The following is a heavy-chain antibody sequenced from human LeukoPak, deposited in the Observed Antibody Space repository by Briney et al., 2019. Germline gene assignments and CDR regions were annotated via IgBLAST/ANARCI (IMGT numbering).Heavy chain of an antibody. CDR2: IYPGGST. V-gene: IGHV4-39*07. D-gene: IGHD3-10*01. Sequence: SETLSLTCTVSGGSLGSSSYYWAWIRQPPGKGLEWIGSIYPGGSTYYNPSLKSRVTMSVDRSKNQFSPNLSSVTAADTAVYFCAREASGYFDYWGQGTLVTVSS. CDR1: GGSLGSSSYY. CDR3: AREASGYFDY. J-gene: IGHJ4*02.